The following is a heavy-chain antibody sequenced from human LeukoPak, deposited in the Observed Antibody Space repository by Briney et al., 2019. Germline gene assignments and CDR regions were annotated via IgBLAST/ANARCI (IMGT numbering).Heavy chain of an antibody. D-gene: IGHD3-10*01. V-gene: IGHV4-61*01. Sequence: SETLSLTCTVSGGSVSSGSYYWSWIRQPPGKGLEWIGYIYYSGSTNYNPSLKSRVTISVDTSKNQFSLKLSSVTAADTAVYYSARFGELLVGMDVWGKGTTVTVSS. J-gene: IGHJ6*04. CDR1: GGSVSSGSYY. CDR2: IYYSGST. CDR3: ARFGELLVGMDV.